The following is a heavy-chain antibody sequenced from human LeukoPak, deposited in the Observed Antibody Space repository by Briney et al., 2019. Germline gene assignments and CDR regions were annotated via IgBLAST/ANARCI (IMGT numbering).Heavy chain of an antibody. Sequence: SETLSLTCAVYGGSFSGYYWSWIRQPPGKGLEWIGEINHSGSTNYNPSLKSRVTISVDTSKNQFSLKLSSVTAADTAVYYCARVKGRGYYYYMDVWGKGTTVTISS. J-gene: IGHJ6*03. CDR1: GGSFSGYY. CDR2: INHSGST. CDR3: ARVKGRGYYYYMDV. V-gene: IGHV4-34*01.